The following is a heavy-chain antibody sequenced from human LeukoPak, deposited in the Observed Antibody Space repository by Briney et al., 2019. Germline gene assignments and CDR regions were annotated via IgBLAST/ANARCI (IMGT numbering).Heavy chain of an antibody. CDR1: GFTFSSYG. CDR3: AKGDDSSGYIFDY. CDR2: ISYDGSNK. D-gene: IGHD3-22*01. J-gene: IGHJ4*02. Sequence: GGSLKLSCAASGFTFSSYGMHWVRQAPGKGLEWVAVISYDGSNKYYADSVKGRFTISRDNSKNTLYLQMNSLRAEDTAVYYCAKGDDSSGYIFDYWGQGTLVTVSS. V-gene: IGHV3-30*18.